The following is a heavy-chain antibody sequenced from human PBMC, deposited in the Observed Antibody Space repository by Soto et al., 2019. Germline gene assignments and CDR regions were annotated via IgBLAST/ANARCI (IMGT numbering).Heavy chain of an antibody. J-gene: IGHJ6*02. CDR3: ARNPSITMVRGVRSYYYYGMDV. V-gene: IGHV1-69*13. CDR1: GGTFSSYA. Sequence: SVKVSCKASGGTFSSYAISWVRQAPGQGLEWMGGIIPIFGTANYAQKFQGRVTITADESTSTAYMELSSLRSEDTAVYYCARNPSITMVRGVRSYYYYGMDVWGQGTTVTVSS. D-gene: IGHD3-10*01. CDR2: IIPIFGTA.